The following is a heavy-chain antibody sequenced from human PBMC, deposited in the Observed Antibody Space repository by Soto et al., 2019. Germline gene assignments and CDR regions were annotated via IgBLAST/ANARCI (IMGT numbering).Heavy chain of an antibody. D-gene: IGHD4-17*01. CDR1: GGTFSSYT. V-gene: IGHV1-8*02. Sequence: ASVKVSCKASGGTFSSYTISWVRQAPGQGLEWMGWVSPDHGNAGYAQQFQGRVTMTSDTSISTVFMELTNLRSEDTAVYYCAVTTGYWGQGTKVTVSS. CDR2: VSPDHGNA. J-gene: IGHJ4*02. CDR3: AVTTGY.